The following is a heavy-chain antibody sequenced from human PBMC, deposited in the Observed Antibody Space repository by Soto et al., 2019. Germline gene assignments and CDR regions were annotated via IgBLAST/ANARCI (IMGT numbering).Heavy chain of an antibody. V-gene: IGHV3-33*01. Sequence: QVQLVESGGGVVQPGRSLRLSCAASGFTFSSYGMHWVRQAPGKGLEWVAVIWYDGSKKYYADSVKGRFTISRDNSKNALYLQMNSLRAEDTAVYYCARESVNSGYEDDAFDIWGQGTMVTVSS. CDR1: GFTFSSYG. CDR3: ARESVNSGYEDDAFDI. CDR2: IWYDGSKK. J-gene: IGHJ3*02. D-gene: IGHD5-12*01.